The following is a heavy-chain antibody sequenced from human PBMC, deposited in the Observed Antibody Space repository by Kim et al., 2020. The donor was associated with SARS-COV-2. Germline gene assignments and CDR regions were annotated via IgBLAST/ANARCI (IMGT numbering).Heavy chain of an antibody. J-gene: IGHJ4*02. CDR2: INLSAGGT. CDR1: GYTFTNYY. V-gene: IGHV1-46*01. D-gene: IGHD6-13*01. Sequence: ASVKVSCKSSGYTFTNYYMHWVRQAPGQGLEWMGMINLSAGGTNYAQNFQGRVTMTRDTSTSTVYMELSSLRSQDTAVYYCAREPPGAADGFDYWGQGTLVTVSS. CDR3: AREPPGAADGFDY.